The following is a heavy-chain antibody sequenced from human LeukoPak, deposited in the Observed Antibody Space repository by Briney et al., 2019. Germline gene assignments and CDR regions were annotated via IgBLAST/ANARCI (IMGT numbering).Heavy chain of an antibody. CDR1: GGSISSHY. J-gene: IGHJ4*02. V-gene: IGHV4-59*11. CDR3: ARGSEYYDSSGYYYPFDY. CDR2: IYYSGST. D-gene: IGHD3-22*01. Sequence: SETLSLTCTVSGGSISSHYWSWIRQPPGKGLEWIGYIYYSGSTNYNPSLKSRVTISVDTSKNQFSLKLSSVTAADTAVYYCARGSEYYDSSGYYYPFDYWGQGTLVTVSS.